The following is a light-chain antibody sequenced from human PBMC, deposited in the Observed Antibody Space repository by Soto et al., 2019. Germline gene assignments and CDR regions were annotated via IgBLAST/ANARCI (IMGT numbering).Light chain of an antibody. CDR1: SSNIGSNV. CDR3: SSFTTRYFYV. Sequence: QPVLTQPPSASGTPGQRVTISCSGSSSNIGSNVVNWYQQLPGTAPKLLIYSNNQRPSGVPDRFSGSKSGTSASLAISGLQAEDEANYYCSSFTTRYFYVFGPGTKLTVL. J-gene: IGLJ1*01. CDR2: SNN. V-gene: IGLV1-44*01.